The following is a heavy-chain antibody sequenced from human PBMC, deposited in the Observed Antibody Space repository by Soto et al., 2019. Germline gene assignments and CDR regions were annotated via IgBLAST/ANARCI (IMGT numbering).Heavy chain of an antibody. CDR1: GGTFSSDA. D-gene: IGHD3-22*01. V-gene: IGHV1-69*06. J-gene: IGHJ5*02. CDR3: ARTAYYYDSSGYYYDWFDP. Sequence: ASVKVSCKASGGTFSSDAISWVRQAPGQGLEWMGGIIPIFGTANYAQKFQGRVTITADKSTSTAYMELSSLGSEDTAVYYCARTAYYYDSSGYYYDWFDPWGQGTLVTVSS. CDR2: IIPIFGTA.